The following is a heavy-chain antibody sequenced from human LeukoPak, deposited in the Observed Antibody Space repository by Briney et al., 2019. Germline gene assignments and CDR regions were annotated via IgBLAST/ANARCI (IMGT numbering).Heavy chain of an antibody. CDR3: VKEGYSGGWSFRYFDY. V-gene: IGHV3-64D*06. CDR2: ISYNGGST. D-gene: IGHD6-19*01. CDR1: GFTFSSYA. Sequence: GGSLRLSCSASGFTFSSYAMHWVRQAPGKGLEYVSSISYNGGSTSYAGSVKGRFTISRDNSKNTLYLQMSSLRAEDTAVYYCVKEGYSGGWSFRYFDYWGQGTLVTVSS. J-gene: IGHJ4*02.